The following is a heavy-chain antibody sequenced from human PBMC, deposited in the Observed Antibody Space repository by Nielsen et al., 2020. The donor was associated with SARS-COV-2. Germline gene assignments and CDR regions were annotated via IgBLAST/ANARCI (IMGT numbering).Heavy chain of an antibody. V-gene: IGHV3-20*01. CDR2: INWNGGST. J-gene: IGHJ2*01. CDR3: ASMDRWNWCFDL. D-gene: IGHD3/OR15-3a*01. CDR1: GFTFDDYG. Sequence: GGSLRLSCAASGFTFDDYGMSWVRQAPGKGLEWVSGINWNGGSTGYADSVKGRFTISRDNAKNSLYLQMNSLRAEDTALYHCASMDRWNWCFDLWGRGTLVTVSS.